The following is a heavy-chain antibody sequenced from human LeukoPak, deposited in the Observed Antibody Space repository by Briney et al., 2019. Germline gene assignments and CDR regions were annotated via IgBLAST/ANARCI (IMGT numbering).Heavy chain of an antibody. V-gene: IGHV3-49*04. J-gene: IGHJ6*02. CDR2: IRSKAYGGTT. Sequence: PGRSLRLSCTASGFTFGDYAMSWVRQAPGEGLEWVGFIRSKAYGGTTEYAASVKGRFTISRDDSKSIAYLQMNSLKTEDTAVYYCTREYYYGSGSYYKYYYYYGMDVWGQGTTVTVSS. CDR1: GFTFGDYA. CDR3: TREYYYGSGSYYKYYYYYGMDV. D-gene: IGHD3-10*01.